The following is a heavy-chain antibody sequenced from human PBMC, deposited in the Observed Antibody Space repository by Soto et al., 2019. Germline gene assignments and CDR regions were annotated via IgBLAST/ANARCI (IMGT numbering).Heavy chain of an antibody. CDR3: ARAAYSSGMYNFDD. J-gene: IGHJ4*02. D-gene: IGHD6-19*01. V-gene: IGHV3-48*02. CDR2: ISRSSDPI. CDR1: GSTFSTYN. Sequence: EVQLVESGGGLVQPGGSLRLTCAASGSTFSTYNMNWVRQAPGKGLEWVSYISRSSDPIYYADSVRGRFTISRDNAKNSLYLQMNSLRDEDTAVYYCARAAYSSGMYNFDDWGQGTLVTVSS.